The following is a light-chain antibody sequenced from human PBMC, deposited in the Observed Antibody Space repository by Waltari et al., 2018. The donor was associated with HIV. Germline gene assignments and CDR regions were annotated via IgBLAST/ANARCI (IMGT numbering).Light chain of an antibody. V-gene: IGKV1-12*01. J-gene: IGKJ4*01. CDR3: QQADSFPLT. CDR2: SAT. Sequence: DIQMTQSPSSVSASVGDRVTITCRASQGVSSWLAWYQQKKGQAPKLLIYSATILQTGVPSKFSGSGSGTDFTLTISSLQPEDFATYFCQQADSFPLTFGGGTKVE. CDR1: QGVSSW.